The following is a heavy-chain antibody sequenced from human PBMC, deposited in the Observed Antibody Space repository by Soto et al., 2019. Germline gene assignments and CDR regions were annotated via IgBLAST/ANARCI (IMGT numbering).Heavy chain of an antibody. CDR1: GYTFTGYY. J-gene: IGHJ4*02. D-gene: IGHD3-3*01. Sequence: ASVKVSCKASGYTFTGYYMHGVREAPGQGLEWMGWINPNSGGTNYAQTFPGRVTMTRDTSSSTAYMELSRLRSDDTAVYYCARDAYDFWSGYYTGLLDYWGQG. CDR3: ARDAYDFWSGYYTGLLDY. V-gene: IGHV1-2*02. CDR2: INPNSGGT.